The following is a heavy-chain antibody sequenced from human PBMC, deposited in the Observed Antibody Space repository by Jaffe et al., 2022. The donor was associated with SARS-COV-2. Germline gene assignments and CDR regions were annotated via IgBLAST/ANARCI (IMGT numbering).Heavy chain of an antibody. CDR3: ARDRGTYFYSSGRPNWFDP. V-gene: IGHV3-30*04. CDR2: ISYDGSHK. Sequence: QVQLVDSGGGVVQPGESLRLSCAASGFTFSTYAMHWVRQAPGKGLEWVALISYDGSHKFYADSVKGRFTISRDNSKDMLYLQMNSLRSEDTAMYYCARDRGTYFYSSGRPNWFDPWGQGTLVTVSS. J-gene: IGHJ5*02. D-gene: IGHD3-10*01. CDR1: GFTFSTYA.